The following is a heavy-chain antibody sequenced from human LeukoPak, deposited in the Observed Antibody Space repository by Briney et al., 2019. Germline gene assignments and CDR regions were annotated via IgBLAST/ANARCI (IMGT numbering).Heavy chain of an antibody. Sequence: GGSLRLSCVASGFNFSRSWMHWVRQAPGKGLVWVSGIYSDGSGTRYADSVKGRFTISRDNAKNTLYLQMNSLRAEDTAVYYCARALGDTAMVFFDYWGQGTLVTVSS. CDR2: IYSDGSGT. D-gene: IGHD5-18*01. CDR3: ARALGDTAMVFFDY. J-gene: IGHJ4*02. CDR1: GFNFSRSW. V-gene: IGHV3-74*01.